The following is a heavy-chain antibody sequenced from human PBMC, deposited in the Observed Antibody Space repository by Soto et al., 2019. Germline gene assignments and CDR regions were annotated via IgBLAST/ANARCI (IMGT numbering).Heavy chain of an antibody. CDR3: AKGDRGNYFYYFDY. D-gene: IGHD4-4*01. J-gene: IGHJ4*02. CDR1: GFTFSSYA. CDR2: ISGSGGST. Sequence: EVQLLESGGGLVQPGGSLRLSCAASGFTFSSYAMSWVGQAPGKGLEWVSAISGSGGSTYYADSVKGRFTISRDNSKNTLYLQMKSLRAEDTAVYYCAKGDRGNYFYYFDYWGQGTLVTVSS. V-gene: IGHV3-23*01.